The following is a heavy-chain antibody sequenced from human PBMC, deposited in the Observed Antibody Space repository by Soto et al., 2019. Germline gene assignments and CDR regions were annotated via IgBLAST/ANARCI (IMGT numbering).Heavy chain of an antibody. D-gene: IGHD1-26*01. J-gene: IGHJ5*02. CDR3: AIQEVGGSYVYPFAP. CDR1: GGSISSSNYY. CDR2: IYYSGST. V-gene: IGHV4-39*01. Sequence: SETLSLTCTVSGGSISSSNYYWGWIRQPPGKGLEWIGSIYYSGSTYYNPSLKSRVTISVDKSKNQFSLKLSSVTAADTAVYYCAIQEVGGSYVYPFAPWGQGTLVPVSS.